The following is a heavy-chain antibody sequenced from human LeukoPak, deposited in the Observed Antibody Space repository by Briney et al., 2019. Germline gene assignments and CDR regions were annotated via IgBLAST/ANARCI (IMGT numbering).Heavy chain of an antibody. CDR1: GGSISSGGYY. J-gene: IGHJ4*02. V-gene: IGHV4-31*03. Sequence: SQTLSLTCTVSGGSISSGGYYWSWIRQHPGKGLEWIGYIYYSGSTYYNPSLKSRVTISVDTSKNQFSLKLSSVTAADTAVYYCASTYSSGWYAWRGFDYWGQGTLVTVSS. CDR3: ASTYSSGWYAWRGFDY. CDR2: IYYSGST. D-gene: IGHD6-19*01.